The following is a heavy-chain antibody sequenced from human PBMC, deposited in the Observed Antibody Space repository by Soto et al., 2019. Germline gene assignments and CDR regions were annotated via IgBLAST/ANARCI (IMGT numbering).Heavy chain of an antibody. V-gene: IGHV3-33*06. CDR1: GFTFNNYG. CDR3: AKEGGPYYYDSNINDY. CDR2: IWNDGNGY. Sequence: HPGGSLRLSCAASGFTFNNYGMHWVRQAPGKGLEWVAVIWNDGNGYHYANSVKGRFTISRDNSKNTLYLQMNSLRAEDTAVYYCAKEGGPYYYDSNINDYWGKGTLVTVSS. J-gene: IGHJ4*02. D-gene: IGHD3-22*01.